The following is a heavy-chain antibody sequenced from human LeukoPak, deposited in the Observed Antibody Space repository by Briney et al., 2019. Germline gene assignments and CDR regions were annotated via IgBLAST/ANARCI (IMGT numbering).Heavy chain of an antibody. V-gene: IGHV1-69*13. Sequence: ASVKVSCKASGGTFSSYAISWVRQAPGQGLEWMGGIIPIFGTANYAQKFQGRVTITADESTSTAYMELSSLRSEDTAVYYCARLGYCSSTSCSPFDYWGQGTLVTVSS. CDR2: IIPIFGTA. CDR3: ARLGYCSSTSCSPFDY. D-gene: IGHD2-2*01. J-gene: IGHJ4*02. CDR1: GGTFSSYA.